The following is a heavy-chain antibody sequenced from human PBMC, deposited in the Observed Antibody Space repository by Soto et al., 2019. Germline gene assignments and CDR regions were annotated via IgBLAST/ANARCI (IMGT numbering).Heavy chain of an antibody. CDR2: ISNSGNT. J-gene: IGHJ6*02. D-gene: IGHD3-10*01. CDR3: AKTKFRGVVVNV. CDR1: GFTFSSYA. V-gene: IGHV3-23*01. Sequence: GGSLRLSCAASGFTFSSYAMYWVRQAPGKGLEWVSTISNSGNTYYADSVEGRFTISRDNSKDTLYLQMNSLRAEDTAVYYCAKTKFRGVVVNVWGQGTTVTVSS.